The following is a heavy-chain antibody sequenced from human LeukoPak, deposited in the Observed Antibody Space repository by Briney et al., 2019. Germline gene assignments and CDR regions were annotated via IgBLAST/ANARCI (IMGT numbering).Heavy chain of an antibody. V-gene: IGHV3-30*18. Sequence: GGSLRLSCVASGFTFSSNGMHWVRQAPGKGLEWVAVISYDGSNKDYADSVKGRFTISRDNTKNTLFLQMNSLRAEDTAVYYCAKEVRGDAFDIWGQGTMVTVSS. CDR1: GFTFSSNG. CDR3: AKEVRGDAFDI. D-gene: IGHD3-16*01. J-gene: IGHJ3*02. CDR2: ISYDGSNK.